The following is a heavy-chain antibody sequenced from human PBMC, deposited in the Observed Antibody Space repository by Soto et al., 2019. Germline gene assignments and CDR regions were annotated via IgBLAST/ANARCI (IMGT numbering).Heavy chain of an antibody. CDR3: VKDGREGGYDRTFDS. Sequence: GGSLRLSCAASGFPFNSYAMNWVRQAPGKGLKWVSSASARSDNIYYADSVRGRFTISRDNAKNSLVLQMDSLRAEDTALYYCVKDGREGGYDRTFDSWGQGTLVTVSS. CDR1: GFPFNSYA. CDR2: ASARSDNI. D-gene: IGHD5-12*01. V-gene: IGHV3-21*01. J-gene: IGHJ4*02.